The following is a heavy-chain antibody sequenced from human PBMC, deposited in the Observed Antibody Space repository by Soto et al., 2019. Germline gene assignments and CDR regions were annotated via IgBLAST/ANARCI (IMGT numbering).Heavy chain of an antibody. Sequence: QLQLQESGSGLVKPSQTLSLTCAVSGGTISSGCYSWSWIRQPPGKGLEWLGYIYHSGSTYYNPSLKSRVTISVDRSKNQFSLKLRSVTAADTAVYYCAAGGGLPRYYWGQGTLVTVSS. CDR2: IYHSGST. J-gene: IGHJ4*02. V-gene: IGHV4-30-2*01. D-gene: IGHD5-12*01. CDR3: AAGGGLPRYY. CDR1: GGTISSGCYS.